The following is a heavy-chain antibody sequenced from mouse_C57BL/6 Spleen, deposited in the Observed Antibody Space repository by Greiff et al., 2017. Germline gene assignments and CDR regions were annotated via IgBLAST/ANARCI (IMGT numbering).Heavy chain of an antibody. Sequence: QVHVKQSGAELVRPGTSVKVSCKASGYAFTNYLIEWVKQRPGQGLEWIGVINPGSGGTNYNEKFKGKATLTADKSSSTAYMQLSSLTSEDSAVYFCARSAYYYGSSPWYFDVWGTGTTVTVSS. CDR3: ARSAYYYGSSPWYFDV. J-gene: IGHJ1*03. CDR1: GYAFTNYL. D-gene: IGHD1-1*01. CDR2: INPGSGGT. V-gene: IGHV1-54*01.